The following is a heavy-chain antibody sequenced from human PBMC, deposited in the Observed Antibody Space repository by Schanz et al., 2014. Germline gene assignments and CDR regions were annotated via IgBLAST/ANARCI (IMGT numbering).Heavy chain of an antibody. V-gene: IGHV3-30*03. CDR2: TSTDGTKT. J-gene: IGHJ3*01. D-gene: IGHD3-16*01. Sequence: VQLMESGGGLVKPGGSLRLSCAASGFTMRNEWMSWVRQAPGQGLEKVAVTSTDGTKTYYAASVRGRFTISRDNSKNTVYLQMNSLRSEDTDMYYCTRDRGALINHNDALDLWGQGTMVSVSS. CDR3: TRDRGALINHNDALDL. CDR1: GFTMRNEW.